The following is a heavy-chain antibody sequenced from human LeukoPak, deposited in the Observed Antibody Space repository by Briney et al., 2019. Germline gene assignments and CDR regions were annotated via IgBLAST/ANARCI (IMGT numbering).Heavy chain of an antibody. CDR1: GFTFSDYY. CDR3: ARDGWLWLSGSLTYYYYGMDV. J-gene: IGHJ6*02. V-gene: IGHV3-11*01. Sequence: PGGSLTLSCAASGFTFSDYYMSWIRQAPGKGLEWVSYISRGGSTIYYADSLKGRFTISRDNTKNSLYLQMHSLRAEDTAVYYCARDGWLWLSGSLTYYYYGMDVRGQGTTVTVSS. CDR2: ISRGGSTI. D-gene: IGHD5-18*01.